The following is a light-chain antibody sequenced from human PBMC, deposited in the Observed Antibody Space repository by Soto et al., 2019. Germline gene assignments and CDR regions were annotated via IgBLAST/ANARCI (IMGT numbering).Light chain of an antibody. CDR3: CSYAGSYTWV. CDR1: ISDVGAYNY. Sequence: QSALTQPHSVFGSPGQSVTISCTGTISDVGAYNYVSWYQQHPGKAPKLMIFDVSKRPSGVPDRFSGSKSGNTASLTISGLQAEDEADYSCCSYAGSYTWVFGGGTKLTVL. V-gene: IGLV2-11*01. CDR2: DVS. J-gene: IGLJ2*01.